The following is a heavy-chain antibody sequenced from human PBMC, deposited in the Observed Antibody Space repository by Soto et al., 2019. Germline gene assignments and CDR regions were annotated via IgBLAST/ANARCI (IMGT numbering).Heavy chain of an antibody. V-gene: IGHV1-8*01. D-gene: IGHD3-9*01. CDR3: ARSGNNYDILNYYYYYYMDV. CDR1: GYTFTSYD. CDR2: MNPNSGNT. J-gene: IGHJ6*03. Sequence: QVQLVQSGAEVKKPGASVKVSCKASGYTFTSYDINWVRQATGQGLEWMGWMNPNSGNTGYAQKFQGRVTMTRNTSISTAYMELSRLRYEDTAVYYCARSGNNYDILNYYYYYYMDVWGKGTTVTVSS.